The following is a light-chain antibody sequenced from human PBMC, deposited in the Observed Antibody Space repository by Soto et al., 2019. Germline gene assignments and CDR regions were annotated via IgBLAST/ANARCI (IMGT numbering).Light chain of an antibody. Sequence: EIVLTQSPATLSLSPGERATLSCRASQSLSNFLAWYQQKPGQAPRLLIYDASNRATGIPVRFSGSGSGTDFPLTISILAHEFVAVYYQQRRSYPFTFGHGTKVEIK. CDR3: QRRSYPFT. J-gene: IGKJ3*01. CDR1: QSLSNF. CDR2: DAS. V-gene: IGKV3-11*01.